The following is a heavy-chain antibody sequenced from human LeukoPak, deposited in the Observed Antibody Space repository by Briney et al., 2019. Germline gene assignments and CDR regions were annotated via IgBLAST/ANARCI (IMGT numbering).Heavy chain of an antibody. CDR3: ARGRTHDYGDSNWFDP. CDR1: GGSFSGYY. D-gene: IGHD4-17*01. V-gene: IGHV4-34*01. J-gene: IGHJ5*02. CDR2: INHSGST. Sequence: SETLSLTCAVYGGSFSGYYWSWIRQPPGKGLEWIGEINHSGSTNYNPSLKSRVTISVNTSKNQFSLKLSSVTAADTAVYYCARGRTHDYGDSNWFDPWGLGTLVTVSS.